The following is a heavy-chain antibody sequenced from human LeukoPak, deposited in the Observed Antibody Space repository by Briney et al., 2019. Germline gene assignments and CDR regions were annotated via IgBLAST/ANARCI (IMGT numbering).Heavy chain of an antibody. CDR1: GGTFSSYA. D-gene: IGHD2-15*01. CDR3: ARAAGYCSGGSCPDDAFDI. J-gene: IGHJ3*02. Sequence: ASVKVSCKASGGTFSSYAISWVRQAPGQGLEWMGIINPSGGSTSYAQKFQGRVTMTRDTSTSTVYMELSSLRSEDTAVYYCARAAGYCSGGSCPDDAFDIWGQGTMVTVSS. V-gene: IGHV1-46*01. CDR2: INPSGGST.